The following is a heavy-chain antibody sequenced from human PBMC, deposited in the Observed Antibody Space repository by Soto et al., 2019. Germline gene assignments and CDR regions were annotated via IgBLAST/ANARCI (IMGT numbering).Heavy chain of an antibody. CDR3: ARDRTPYNWNPTRSYYYYGMDV. J-gene: IGHJ6*02. Sequence: PGGSLRLSCAASGFTFSSYEMNWVRQAPGKGLEWVSYISSSGSTIYYADSVKGRFTISRDNAKNSLYLQMNSLRAEDTAVYYCARDRTPYNWNPTRSYYYYGMDVWGQGTTVTVSS. CDR2: ISSSGSTI. D-gene: IGHD1-20*01. V-gene: IGHV3-48*03. CDR1: GFTFSSYE.